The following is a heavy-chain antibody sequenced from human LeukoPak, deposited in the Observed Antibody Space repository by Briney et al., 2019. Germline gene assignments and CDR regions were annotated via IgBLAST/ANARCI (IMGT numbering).Heavy chain of an antibody. D-gene: IGHD6-13*01. CDR1: GGSISSGDCY. Sequence: PSQTLSLTCTVSGGSISSGDCYWSWIRQPPGKGLEWIGYIYYSGSTYYNPSLKSRVTISVDTSKNQFSLKLSSVTAADTAVYYCARDGVAAAGTLDYWGQGTLVTVSS. J-gene: IGHJ4*02. V-gene: IGHV4-30-4*08. CDR3: ARDGVAAAGTLDY. CDR2: IYYSGST.